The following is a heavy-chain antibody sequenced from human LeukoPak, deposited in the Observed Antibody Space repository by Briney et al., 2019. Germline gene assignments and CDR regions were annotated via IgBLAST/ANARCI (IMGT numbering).Heavy chain of an antibody. CDR2: IYYSGST. Sequence: SETLSLTCAVSGGSISSNSYYWGWIRQPPGKGLEWIGSIYYSGSTYYNPSLKSRVTISVDTSKNQFSLKLSSVTAADTAVYYCARVEEYSSGWYYFDYWGQGTLVTVSS. D-gene: IGHD6-19*01. V-gene: IGHV4-39*01. CDR3: ARVEEYSSGWYYFDY. J-gene: IGHJ4*02. CDR1: GGSISSNSYY.